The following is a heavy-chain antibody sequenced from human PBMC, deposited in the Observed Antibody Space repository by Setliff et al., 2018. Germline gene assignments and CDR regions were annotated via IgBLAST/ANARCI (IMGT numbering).Heavy chain of an antibody. J-gene: IGHJ4*02. Sequence: SETLSLTCAVYGGSFSGYYWSWIRQPPGKGLEWTGEINHSGSTNYNPSLKSRVTISVDTSKNQFSLKLSSVPAADTAVYYCARLDGGYDPDYWGQGTLVTVSS. D-gene: IGHD5-12*01. CDR2: INHSGST. CDR1: GGSFSGYY. V-gene: IGHV4-34*01. CDR3: ARLDGGYDPDY.